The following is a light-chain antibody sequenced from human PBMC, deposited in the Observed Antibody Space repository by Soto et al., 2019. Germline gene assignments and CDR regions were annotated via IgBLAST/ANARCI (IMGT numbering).Light chain of an antibody. CDR3: HQYYTIPVT. CDR1: QSVLYSSNNKNY. Sequence: DIVMTQSPDSLAVSLGERATINCKSSQSVLYSSNNKNYLAWYQQKPGQPPKLLICWASTRESGVPDRFSGSGSGTDFTLTISSLQAEDVAVYYCHQYYTIPVTFGGGTKVEIK. CDR2: WAS. J-gene: IGKJ4*01. V-gene: IGKV4-1*01.